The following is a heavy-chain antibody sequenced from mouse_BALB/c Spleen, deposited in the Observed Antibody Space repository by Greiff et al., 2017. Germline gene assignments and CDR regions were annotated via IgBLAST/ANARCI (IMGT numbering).Heavy chain of an antibody. Sequence: VQLQQSGTVLARPGASVKMSCKASGYSFTSYWMHWVKQRPGQGLEWIGAIYPGNSDTSYNQKFKGKAKLTAVTSASTAYMELSSLTNEDSAVYYCTRGGYGHYFDYWGQGTTLTVSS. D-gene: IGHD1-1*02. CDR1: GYSFTSYW. CDR2: IYPGNSDT. CDR3: TRGGYGHYFDY. J-gene: IGHJ2*01. V-gene: IGHV1-5*01.